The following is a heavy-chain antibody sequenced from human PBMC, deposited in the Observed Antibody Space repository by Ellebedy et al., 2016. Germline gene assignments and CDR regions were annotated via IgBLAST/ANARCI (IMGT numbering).Heavy chain of an antibody. D-gene: IGHD2-8*01. J-gene: IGHJ6*02. CDR2: INPSGGST. Sequence: VSVKVSCKASGDILTSYYMHWVRQAPGQGLEWMGIINPSGGSTSYAQKFQGRVTMTEDTSTDTAYMELSSLRSKDTAVYYCATHPLKQGVPSPKQSNVYYYYYYGMDVWGQGTTVTVSS. CDR1: GDILTSYY. CDR3: ATHPLKQGVPSPKQSNVYYYYYYGMDV. V-gene: IGHV1-46*01.